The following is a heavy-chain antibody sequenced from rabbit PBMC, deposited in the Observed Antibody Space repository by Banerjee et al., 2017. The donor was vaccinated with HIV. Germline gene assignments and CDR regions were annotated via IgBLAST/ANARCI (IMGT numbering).Heavy chain of an antibody. J-gene: IGHJ4*01. V-gene: IGHV1S45*01. D-gene: IGHD4-1*01. Sequence: FSSSYWICWVRQAPGKGLEWIACINTISGDTVYATWAKGRFTISKASWTTVTLQMTSLTAADTATYFCVRHNSGLRLWGPGTLVTVS. CDR3: VRHNSGLRL. CDR2: INTISGDT. CDR1: FSSSYW.